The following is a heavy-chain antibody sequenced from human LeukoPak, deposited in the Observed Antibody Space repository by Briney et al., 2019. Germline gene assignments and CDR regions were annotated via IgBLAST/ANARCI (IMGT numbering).Heavy chain of an antibody. Sequence: GESLKISCQGSGYSFTSYWIGWVRQMPGKGLEWMGIIYPGDSDTRYSPSFQGQVTISADKSISTAYLQWSSLKASDTAMYYCARPIVHSSEAFDIWGQGTMVTVSS. V-gene: IGHV5-51*01. J-gene: IGHJ3*02. CDR2: IYPGDSDT. D-gene: IGHD3-22*01. CDR1: GYSFTSYW. CDR3: ARPIVHSSEAFDI.